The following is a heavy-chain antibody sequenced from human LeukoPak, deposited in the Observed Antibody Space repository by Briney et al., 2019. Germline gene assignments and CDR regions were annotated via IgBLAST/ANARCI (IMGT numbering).Heavy chain of an antibody. CDR2: INPSGGST. J-gene: IGHJ4*02. V-gene: IGHV1-46*01. Sequence: ASVKVSCKASGYTFTSYYMHWVRQAPGQGLEWMGIINPSGGSTSYAQKLQGRVTMTRDTSTTTAYMELRSLRSDDTAVYYCARDGHRMYYYDTSAYRFDYWGQGTLVTVSS. D-gene: IGHD3-22*01. CDR1: GYTFTSYY. CDR3: ARDGHRMYYYDTSAYRFDY.